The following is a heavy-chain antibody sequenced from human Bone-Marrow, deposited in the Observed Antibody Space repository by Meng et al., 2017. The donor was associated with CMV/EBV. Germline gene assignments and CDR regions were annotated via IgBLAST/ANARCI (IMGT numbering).Heavy chain of an antibody. J-gene: IGHJ4*02. V-gene: IGHV4-39*07. Sequence: SETLSLTCTVSGGSISSSSYYWGWIRQPPGKGLEWIGSIYYSGSTYYNSSLKSRVTISVDTSKNQFSLKLSCVTDADTAVDYCARLGGVYGDYHFVYWGQRTLVTVSS. CDR3: ARLGGVYGDYHFVY. CDR2: IYYSGST. CDR1: GGSISSSSYY. D-gene: IGHD4-17*01.